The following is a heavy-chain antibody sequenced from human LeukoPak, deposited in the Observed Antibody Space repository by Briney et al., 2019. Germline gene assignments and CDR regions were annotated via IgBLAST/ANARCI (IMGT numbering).Heavy chain of an antibody. J-gene: IGHJ4*02. CDR1: GFTFNSYA. D-gene: IGHD6-6*01. Sequence: GGSLRLSCAASGFTFNSYAMSWVRQAPWERLQWVSGISDSGGNTYYADSVGGRFTISRDNSKNTLYLQMNSLRAEDTAVYYCARHRSSWLIDYWGQGTLVTVSS. CDR2: ISDSGGNT. V-gene: IGHV3-23*01. CDR3: ARHRSSWLIDY.